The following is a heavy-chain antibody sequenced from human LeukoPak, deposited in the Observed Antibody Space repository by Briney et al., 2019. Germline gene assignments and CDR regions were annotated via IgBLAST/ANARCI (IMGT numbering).Heavy chain of an antibody. D-gene: IGHD5-12*01. Sequence: SETPSLTCDIFCDSICDYYWSWIRQPARERLEWIGRLHGSAAIKYNPSLRSRLSLSGDTSKNQFSLKLSSVTAADTAVYYCAREARLASAAGLDVWGQGTMVTVS. CDR1: CDSICDYY. CDR3: AREARLASAAGLDV. J-gene: IGHJ6*02. CDR2: LHGSAAI. V-gene: IGHV4-4*07.